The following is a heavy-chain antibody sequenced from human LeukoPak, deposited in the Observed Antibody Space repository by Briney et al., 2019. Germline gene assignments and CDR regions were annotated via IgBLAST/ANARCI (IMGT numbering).Heavy chain of an antibody. CDR1: GFTFSDYY. V-gene: IGHV3-11*04. D-gene: IGHD3-22*01. CDR2: ISSSGSTI. Sequence: KPGGSLRLSCAASGFTFSDYYMSWIRQAPGKGLEWVSYISSSGSTIYYADSVKGRFTISRDNAKNSLYLQMNSLRAEDTAVYYCAIIPDSSGYYDFDYWGQGTLVTVSS. J-gene: IGHJ4*02. CDR3: AIIPDSSGYYDFDY.